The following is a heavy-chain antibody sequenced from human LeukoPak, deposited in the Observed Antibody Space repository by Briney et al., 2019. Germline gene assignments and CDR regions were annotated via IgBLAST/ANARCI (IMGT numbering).Heavy chain of an antibody. Sequence: PSETLSLTCTVSGGSISGYYWSWIRQPTGKGLEWIGRIYTSGSTNYNPSLKSRLAISLDKSRNQFSLKLSSVTAADTAVYYCARERPTVTTEVDSWSQVILVTVSS. CDR1: GGSISGYY. V-gene: IGHV4-4*07. CDR2: IYTSGST. J-gene: IGHJ4*02. CDR3: ARERPTVTTEVDS. D-gene: IGHD4-17*01.